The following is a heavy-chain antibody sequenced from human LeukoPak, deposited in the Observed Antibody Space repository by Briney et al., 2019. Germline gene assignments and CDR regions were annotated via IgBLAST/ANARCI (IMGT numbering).Heavy chain of an antibody. CDR2: ISYDGSNK. D-gene: IGHD3-3*01. V-gene: IGHV3-30*18. Sequence: GGSLRLSCAASGSTFSSYGMHWVRQAPGKGLEWVAVISYDGSNKYYADSVKGRFTISRDNSKNTLYLQMNSLRAEDTAVYYCAEADHDFWSGYYDYWGQGTLVTVSS. CDR1: GSTFSSYG. J-gene: IGHJ4*02. CDR3: AEADHDFWSGYYDY.